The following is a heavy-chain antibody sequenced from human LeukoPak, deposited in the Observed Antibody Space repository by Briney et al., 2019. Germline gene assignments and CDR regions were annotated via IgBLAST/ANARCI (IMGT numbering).Heavy chain of an antibody. CDR2: ISANGGST. Sequence: GGFLRLSCAASGFTFGSSVMNWVRQAPGKGLEWVSGISANGGSTYYADSVKGRFTISRDTSKNTLYLQMNSLRAEDTAVYYCAKAWNSDWYDYWGQGTLVTVSS. J-gene: IGHJ4*02. D-gene: IGHD6-19*01. CDR1: GFTFGSSV. V-gene: IGHV3-23*01. CDR3: AKAWNSDWYDY.